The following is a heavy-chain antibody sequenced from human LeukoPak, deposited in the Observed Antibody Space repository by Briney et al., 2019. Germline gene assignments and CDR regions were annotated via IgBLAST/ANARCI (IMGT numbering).Heavy chain of an antibody. V-gene: IGHV3-11*01. CDR2: ISSSGSTI. CDR3: ARDHYSNTPDYYYYYYGMDV. Sequence: PGGSLRLSCVASGFTFSDYYMSWIRQAPGKGLEWVSYISSSGSTIYYADSVKGRFTISRDNAKNSLYLQLNSLRAEDTAVYYCARDHYSNTPDYYYYYYGMDVWGQGTTVTVSS. D-gene: IGHD4-11*01. J-gene: IGHJ6*02. CDR1: GFTFSDYY.